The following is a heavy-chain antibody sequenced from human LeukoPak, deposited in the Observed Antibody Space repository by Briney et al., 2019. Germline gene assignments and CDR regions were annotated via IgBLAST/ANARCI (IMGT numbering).Heavy chain of an antibody. CDR2: IYTSGST. CDR1: GGSISSYY. Sequence: SETLSLTCTVSGGSISSYYWSWIRQPAGKGLEWIGRIYTSGSTNYNPSLKSRVTMSVDTSKNQFSLKLSSVTAADTAVYYCARDRPTYCGGDCFQDAFDIWGQGTMVTVSS. D-gene: IGHD2-21*01. CDR3: ARDRPTYCGGDCFQDAFDI. V-gene: IGHV4-4*07. J-gene: IGHJ3*02.